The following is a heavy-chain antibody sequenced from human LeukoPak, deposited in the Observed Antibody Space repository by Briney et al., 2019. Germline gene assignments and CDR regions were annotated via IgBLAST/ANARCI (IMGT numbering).Heavy chain of an antibody. CDR3: ARDSAARRSYFDY. J-gene: IGHJ4*02. D-gene: IGHD6-6*01. CDR1: GYTFTGYY. V-gene: IGHV1-2*03. Sequence: LVASVKVSCKASGYTFTGYYMHWVRQAPGQGLEWMGWINPNSGGTNYAQKFQGRVTMTRDTSISTAYMELSRLRSDDTAVYYCARDSAARRSYFDYWGQGTLVTVSS. CDR2: INPNSGGT.